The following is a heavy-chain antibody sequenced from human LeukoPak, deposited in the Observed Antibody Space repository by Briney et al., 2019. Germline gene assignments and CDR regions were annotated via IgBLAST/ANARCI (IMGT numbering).Heavy chain of an antibody. CDR3: AKVRAPSGWFNSDY. D-gene: IGHD6-19*01. CDR1: GFTFSSYA. J-gene: IGHJ4*02. Sequence: PGRSLGLSCAASGFTFSSYAMHWVRQAPGKGLEWVAVISYDGTNKYYADSVKGRFTISRDNSKNTLYLQMNSLRVEDTAAYYCAKVRAPSGWFNSDYWGQGTLVTVSS. V-gene: IGHV3-30-3*01. CDR2: ISYDGTNK.